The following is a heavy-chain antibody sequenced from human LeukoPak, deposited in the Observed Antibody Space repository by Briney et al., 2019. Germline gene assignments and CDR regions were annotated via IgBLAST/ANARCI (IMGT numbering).Heavy chain of an antibody. V-gene: IGHV4-59*01. CDR3: ARAKGSCSSTSSYYAFDI. D-gene: IGHD2-2*01. CDR1: GGSISSYY. J-gene: IGHJ3*02. CDR2: IYYSGST. Sequence: SETLSLTCTVSGGSISSYYWSWIRQPPGKGLEWIGYIYYSGSTNYNPSLKSRVTISVDTSKNQFSLKLSSVTAADTAVYYCARAKGSCSSTSSYYAFDIWGQGTMVTVSS.